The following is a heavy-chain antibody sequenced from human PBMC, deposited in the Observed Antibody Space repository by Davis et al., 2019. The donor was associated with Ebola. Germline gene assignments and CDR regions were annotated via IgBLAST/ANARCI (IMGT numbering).Heavy chain of an antibody. J-gene: IGHJ6*02. Sequence: PGGSLRLSCVVSGFTFSDFAMNWVRQAPGKGLEWVSSISSRSSYIYYADSVKGRFTISRDNARNSLYLQMNSLRAEDTAVYYCANGNFDWVARYYYGMDVWGQGTTVTVSS. D-gene: IGHD3-9*01. V-gene: IGHV3-21*01. CDR2: ISSRSSYI. CDR3: ANGNFDWVARYYYGMDV. CDR1: GFTFSDFA.